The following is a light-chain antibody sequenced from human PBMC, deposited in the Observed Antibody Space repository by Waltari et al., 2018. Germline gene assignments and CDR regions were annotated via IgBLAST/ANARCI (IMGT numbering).Light chain of an antibody. V-gene: IGLV1-40*01. J-gene: IGLJ2*01. CDR2: GNT. CDR3: QSYDSSLSDVV. Sequence: QSVLTQPPSASGAPGPRVTISCTGRSPNIGAGYDVHWYQQLPGTAPKLLIHGNTNRPSGVPDRFSGSKSGTSASLAITGLQAEDEADYYCQSYDSSLSDVVFGGGTKLTVL. CDR1: SPNIGAGYD.